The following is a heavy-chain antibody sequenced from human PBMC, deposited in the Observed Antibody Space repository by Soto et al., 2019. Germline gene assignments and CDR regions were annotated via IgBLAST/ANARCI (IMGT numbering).Heavy chain of an antibody. CDR2: IYHSGST. V-gene: IGHV4-30-2*01. J-gene: IGHJ5*02. D-gene: IGHD3-10*01. CDR3: ARARITMVRGVRAGWFDP. Sequence: SETLSLTCAVSGGSISSGGYSWSWIRQPPGKGLEWIGYIYHSGSTYYNPSLKSRVTISVDRSKNQFSLKLSSVTAADTAVFYCARARITMVRGVRAGWFDPWGQGTLVTVS. CDR1: GGSISSGGYS.